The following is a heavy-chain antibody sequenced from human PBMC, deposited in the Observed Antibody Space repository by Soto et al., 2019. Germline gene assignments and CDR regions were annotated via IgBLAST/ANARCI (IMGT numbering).Heavy chain of an antibody. Sequence: CKAAGYRFTSYYMQLARQSQKQGLEWMGIINPSGSSTSYAQKFQGRVTMTRDTSTSTVYMELSSLRSEDTAVYYCARDLSLIVVVPAAMPSDAFDIWGQGTMVTVSS. CDR3: ARDLSLIVVVPAAMPSDAFDI. V-gene: IGHV1-46*01. J-gene: IGHJ3*02. CDR2: INPSGSST. CDR1: GYRFTSYY. D-gene: IGHD2-2*01.